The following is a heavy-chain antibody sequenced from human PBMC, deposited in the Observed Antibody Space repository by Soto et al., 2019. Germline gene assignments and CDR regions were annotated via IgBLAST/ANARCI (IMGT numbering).Heavy chain of an antibody. Sequence: GGSLRLSCTVSGFAFNNYGINWVRQAPGKGLEWVSSISKSDYTYYSDSVKGRSTISRDNAKNSVSLQMNTLRVEDTAVYYCAREDSIIIPAVSDFWGQGTLVTVSS. J-gene: IGHJ4*02. CDR2: ISKSDYT. V-gene: IGHV3-21*01. CDR1: GFAFNNYG. CDR3: AREDSIIIPAVSDF. D-gene: IGHD2-2*01.